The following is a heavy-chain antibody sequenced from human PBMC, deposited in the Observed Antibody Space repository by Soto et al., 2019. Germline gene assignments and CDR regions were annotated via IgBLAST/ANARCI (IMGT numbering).Heavy chain of an antibody. CDR1: GGSIRSHY. D-gene: IGHD2-2*01. CDR2: IHYSGST. J-gene: IGHJ3*01. CDR3: EGYCRSTSCYLGDVGNFDF. Sequence: PSETLSLTFTVSGGSIRSHYWSWIRQSPGKGLEWVGCIHYSGSTNYNPSLKSRVILSADTSKNPFSLKLSSVTAADTAVYYCEGYCRSTSCYLGDVGNFDFWGKGAMVTVSS. V-gene: IGHV4-59*11.